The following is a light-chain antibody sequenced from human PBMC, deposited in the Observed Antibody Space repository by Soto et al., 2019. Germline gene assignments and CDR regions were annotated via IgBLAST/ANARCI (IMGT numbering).Light chain of an antibody. CDR3: SSYTTTSTLRV. CDR1: SSDVGGHNY. V-gene: IGLV2-14*01. Sequence: QAVVTQPASVSGSPGQSITISCTGTSSDVGGHNYVSWYQQHPGKAPKLLIYEVRVRPSGVSIRFSGSKSANTASLTISGLQAEDEADYYCSSYTTTSTLRVFGGGTKLTVL. J-gene: IGLJ3*02. CDR2: EVR.